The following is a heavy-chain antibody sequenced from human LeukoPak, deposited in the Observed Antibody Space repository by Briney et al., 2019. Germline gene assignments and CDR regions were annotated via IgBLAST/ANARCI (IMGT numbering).Heavy chain of an antibody. CDR2: INHSGST. Sequence: SETLSLTCAVYGGSFSGYYWSWIRQPPGKGLEWIGEINHSGSTNYNPSLKSRVTISVDTSKNQFSLKLSPVTAADTAVYYCARGRVVPEGDWFDPWGQGTLVTVSS. CDR3: ARGRVVPEGDWFDP. CDR1: GGSFSGYY. D-gene: IGHD2-2*01. J-gene: IGHJ5*02. V-gene: IGHV4-34*01.